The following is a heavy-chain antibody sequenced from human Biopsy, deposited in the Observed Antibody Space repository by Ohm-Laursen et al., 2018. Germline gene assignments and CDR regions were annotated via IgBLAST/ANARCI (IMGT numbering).Heavy chain of an antibody. V-gene: IGHV4-59*01. CDR1: GGSISNYF. Sequence: TLSLTCAVSGGSISNYFWTWIRQPPGRGLEWIGYFRFEDRTSYNSSLKSRVTISADTSKNQFSLRLNSVTAADTAVYYCARATNSTGWPYYYFYGMDVWGQGTTVTVSS. CDR3: ARATNSTGWPYYYFYGMDV. D-gene: IGHD2/OR15-2a*01. J-gene: IGHJ6*02. CDR2: FRFEDRT.